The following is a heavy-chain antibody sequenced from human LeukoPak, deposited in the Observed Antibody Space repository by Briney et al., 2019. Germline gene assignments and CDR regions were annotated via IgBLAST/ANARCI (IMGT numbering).Heavy chain of an antibody. CDR2: ISSSGSTI. D-gene: IGHD6-13*01. Sequence: GSLRLSCAASGFTFSTYGMSWVRQAPGKGLEWVSYISSSGSTIYYADSVKGRFTISRDNAKNSLYLQMNSLRAEDTAVYYCARPIAAAGTGWFDPWGQGTLVTVSS. V-gene: IGHV3-48*04. CDR3: ARPIAAAGTGWFDP. CDR1: GFTFSTYG. J-gene: IGHJ5*02.